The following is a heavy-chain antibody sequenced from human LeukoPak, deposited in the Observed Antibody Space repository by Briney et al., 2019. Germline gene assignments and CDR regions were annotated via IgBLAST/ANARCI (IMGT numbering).Heavy chain of an antibody. V-gene: IGHV3-23*01. CDR1: GFTFSSYA. Sequence: GGSLRLSCAASGFTFSSYAMTWVRQAPGKGLEWVSGIYASGSATHYADTVKGRFTISRGNSKNTLYLQMNTLRAEDTAVYYCAKRPRDSSGYYLGAFDIWGQGTMVTVSS. CDR2: IYASGSAT. CDR3: AKRPRDSSGYYLGAFDI. J-gene: IGHJ3*02. D-gene: IGHD3-22*01.